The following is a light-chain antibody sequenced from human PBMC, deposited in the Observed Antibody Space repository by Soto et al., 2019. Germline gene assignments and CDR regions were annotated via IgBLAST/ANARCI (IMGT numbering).Light chain of an antibody. V-gene: IGKV3-15*01. CDR2: GAS. Sequence: EIVMTQSPVTLSVSPGERATLSCRASQSVSSNLAWYQQKPGQAPRLLIYGASTRATGIPARFSGSGSGTEFTLTITSLQSEDSAVYYCQQYNNWPYTFGQGTKVDI. J-gene: IGKJ2*01. CDR1: QSVSSN. CDR3: QQYNNWPYT.